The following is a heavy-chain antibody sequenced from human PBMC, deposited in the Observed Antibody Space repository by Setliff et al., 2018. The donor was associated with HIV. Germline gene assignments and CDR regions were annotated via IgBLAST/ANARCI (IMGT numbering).Heavy chain of an antibody. Sequence: ASVKVSCKASGYTFTSYYMHWVRQAPGQGLEWMGIINPSGGSTRYAQKFQGRVTMTRDTSTSTVYMELSSLRSEDTAVYYCARDGYYNSWSGYGYYYYMDVWGKGTTVTVSS. J-gene: IGHJ6*03. CDR3: ARDGYYNSWSGYGYYYYMDV. CDR1: GYTFTSYY. CDR2: INPSGGST. V-gene: IGHV1-46*01. D-gene: IGHD3-3*01.